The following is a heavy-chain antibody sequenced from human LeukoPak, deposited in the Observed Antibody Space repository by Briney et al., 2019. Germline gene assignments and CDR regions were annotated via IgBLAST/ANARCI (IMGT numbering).Heavy chain of an antibody. J-gene: IGHJ3*02. D-gene: IGHD6-13*01. Sequence: GGSLRLSCAASGFTFSSYWMSWVRQAPGKGLEWVANIKQDGSEKYYVDSVKGRFTISRDNAKNSLYLQMNSLRAEDTAVYYCARGLQYSSSWYNSGDAFDIWGQGTMVTVSS. CDR2: IKQDGSEK. CDR3: ARGLQYSSSWYNSGDAFDI. CDR1: GFTFSSYW. V-gene: IGHV3-7*01.